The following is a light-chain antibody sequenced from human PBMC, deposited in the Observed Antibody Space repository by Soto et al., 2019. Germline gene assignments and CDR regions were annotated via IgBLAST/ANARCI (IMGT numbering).Light chain of an antibody. Sequence: DIQMTQAPSSLSASVGDRVTITCRARQDISTYLAWYQQKPGKVPKLLISAAYTLQSGVPPRFSGSGSGTDFTLTISSLEAEDVTTYNCQKYDNVPLSFGGGTKVEIK. J-gene: IGKJ4*02. CDR1: QDISTY. CDR2: AAY. CDR3: QKYDNVPLS. V-gene: IGKV1-27*01.